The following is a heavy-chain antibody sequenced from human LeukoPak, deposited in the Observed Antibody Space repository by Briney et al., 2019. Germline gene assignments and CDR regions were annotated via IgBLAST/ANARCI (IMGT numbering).Heavy chain of an antibody. CDR2: LHFSGTP. Sequence: SSETLSPTCTVSDDSISTNSYYWSWIRQPPGKGLECIGTLHFSGTPCYSPSLNSRISISVDTSKKQFSLKLRSVTATDTAVYYCTRGGDPYKVGNFWGQGTLVTVSS. D-gene: IGHD2-21*01. CDR1: DDSISTNSYY. CDR3: TRGGDPYKVGNF. J-gene: IGHJ4*02. V-gene: IGHV4-39*01.